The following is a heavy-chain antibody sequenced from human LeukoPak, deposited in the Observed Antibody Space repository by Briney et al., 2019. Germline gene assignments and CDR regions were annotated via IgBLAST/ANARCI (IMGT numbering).Heavy chain of an antibody. CDR3: ARDDYYDSSGYNTGH. Sequence: PGGSLRLSCAASGFTVSSNYMSWVRQAPGKGLEWVSVIYSGGSTYYADSVKGRFTISRDNSKNTLYLQMNSLRAEDTAVYYCARDDYYDSSGYNTGHWGQGTLVTVSS. V-gene: IGHV3-53*01. J-gene: IGHJ4*02. CDR2: IYSGGST. CDR1: GFTVSSNY. D-gene: IGHD3-22*01.